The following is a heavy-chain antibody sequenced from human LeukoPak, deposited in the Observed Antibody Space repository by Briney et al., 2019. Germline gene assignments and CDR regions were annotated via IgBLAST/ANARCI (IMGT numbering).Heavy chain of an antibody. V-gene: IGHV1-69*05. J-gene: IGHJ5*02. D-gene: IGHD6-25*01. CDR1: GGTFNNYA. CDR3: VRRQALRGRHRAFDP. Sequence: GSSVKVSCKASGGTFNNYAVSWVRQAPGQGLEWLGGIIPMFGSGKYAQKFQGRATITTDEATTTAYMELVSLTSEDTAVYYCVRRQALRGRHRAFDPWGQGTLVTVTS. CDR2: IIPMFGSG.